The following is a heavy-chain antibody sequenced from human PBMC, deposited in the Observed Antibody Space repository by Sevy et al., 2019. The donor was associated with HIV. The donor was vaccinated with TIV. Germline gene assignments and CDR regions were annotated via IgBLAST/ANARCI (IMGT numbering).Heavy chain of an antibody. CDR2: IYPTDSDT. J-gene: IGHJ4*02. D-gene: IGHD3-10*01. CDR3: ARREYASGSSYKMGYFDY. CDR1: GYSFSNYW. Sequence: GESLKISCKGSGYSFSNYWIGWVRQMPGKGLEWMGIIYPTDSDTRYSPSFQGQVTISADKSISTAYLQWSSLKASDTAMYYCARREYASGSSYKMGYFDYWGQGTLVTVSS. V-gene: IGHV5-51*01.